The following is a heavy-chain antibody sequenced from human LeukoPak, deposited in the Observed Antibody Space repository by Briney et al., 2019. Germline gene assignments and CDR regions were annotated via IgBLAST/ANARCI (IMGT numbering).Heavy chain of an antibody. Sequence: PGGSLRLAWAASRFTVSTNYMSWVRQAPGKGLEWVSLIDSGGFTYYADSVKGRFTISRDNSKNTLYLQMNSLRAEDTAVYFCANTYYYDGSGYYYLGWFDPWGQGTLVTVSS. J-gene: IGHJ5*02. CDR2: IDSGGFT. D-gene: IGHD3-22*01. CDR1: RFTVSTNY. CDR3: ANTYYYDGSGYYYLGWFDP. V-gene: IGHV3-66*01.